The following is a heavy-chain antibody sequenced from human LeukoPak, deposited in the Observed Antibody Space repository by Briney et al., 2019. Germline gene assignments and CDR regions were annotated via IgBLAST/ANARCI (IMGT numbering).Heavy chain of an antibody. Sequence: ASVKVSCKTSGYNFTDFYIHWVRQAPGQGLEWMGLIKPNSGVTKYAEKFQGRVTMTTETSMSTAFMELSRLRSDDTADYYCARDPPMAGTPSLDSWGRGTPVIVSS. CDR3: ARDPPMAGTPSLDS. V-gene: IGHV1-2*02. J-gene: IGHJ5*01. D-gene: IGHD1-14*01. CDR2: IKPNSGVT. CDR1: GYNFTDFY.